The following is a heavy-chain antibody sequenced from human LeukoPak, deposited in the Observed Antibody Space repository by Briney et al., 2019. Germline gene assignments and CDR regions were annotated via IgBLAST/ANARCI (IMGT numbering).Heavy chain of an antibody. CDR1: GFAFSTYA. CDR3: ALGIERDG. J-gene: IGHJ4*02. V-gene: IGHV3-30-3*01. Sequence: GRSLRLSCAASGFAFSTYAMHWVRQAPGKGLEWLAVISFDGNTKYYADSAKGRFTISRDNSRNTLYVQISSLRVEDTAVYYCALGIERDGWGQGTLVTVSS. CDR2: ISFDGNTK. D-gene: IGHD7-27*01.